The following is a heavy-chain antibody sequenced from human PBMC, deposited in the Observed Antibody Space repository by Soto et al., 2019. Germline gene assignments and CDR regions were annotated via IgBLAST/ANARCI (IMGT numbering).Heavy chain of an antibody. V-gene: IGHV5-10-1*01. J-gene: IGHJ4*02. CDR2: IDPSDSQT. D-gene: IGHD3-22*01. Sequence: GEALKISWKGSGYSLAGYWITWVRQKPGKGLEWMGRIDPSDSQTYYSPSFRGHVTISVTKSITTVFLQWSSLRASDTAMYYCARQIYDSDTGPNFQYYFVSWGQGTPVTVSS. CDR3: ARQIYDSDTGPNFQYYFVS. CDR1: GYSLAGYW.